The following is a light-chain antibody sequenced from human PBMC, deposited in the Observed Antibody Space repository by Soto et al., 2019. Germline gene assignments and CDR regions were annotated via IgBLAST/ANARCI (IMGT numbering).Light chain of an antibody. CDR1: QSISTS. J-gene: IGKJ2*01. V-gene: IGKV3-11*01. CDR2: DAS. Sequence: DIVLTQSPATLSLSPGERATLSCRASQSISTSLAWYHHKPGQAPRLVIYDASKRAAGVPARVGVSGSGTEFTLTISNLEAEDLGTYYCHQRSAWPYTFGPGTNLDI. CDR3: HQRSAWPYT.